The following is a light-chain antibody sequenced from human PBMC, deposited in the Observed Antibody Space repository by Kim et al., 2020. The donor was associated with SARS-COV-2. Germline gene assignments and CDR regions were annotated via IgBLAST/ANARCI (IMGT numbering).Light chain of an antibody. V-gene: IGKV1-5*03. Sequence: DIQMTQSPSTLSASVGDSVTIACRASQSISTLLAWYQQKPGKAPNLLISRASSLESGVPSRFSGSGSGTEFTLTISSLQPDDFATYYCQQYYTYSTFGGGTKVDIK. CDR1: QSISTL. J-gene: IGKJ4*01. CDR3: QQYYTYST. CDR2: RAS.